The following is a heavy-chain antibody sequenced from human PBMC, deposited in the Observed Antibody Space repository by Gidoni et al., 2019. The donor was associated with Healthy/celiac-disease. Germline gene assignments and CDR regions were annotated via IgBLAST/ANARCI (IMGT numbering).Heavy chain of an antibody. Sequence: QVQLQQWGAGLLKPSETLSLTCAVYGGSFSGYYWSWIRQPPGKGLEWIGEINHSGSTNYNPSLKSRVTISVDTSKNQFSLKLSSVTAADTAVYYCARAEFYSSGWYPDPWGQGTLVTVSS. CDR2: INHSGST. J-gene: IGHJ5*02. V-gene: IGHV4-34*01. CDR3: ARAEFYSSGWYPDP. CDR1: GGSFSGYY. D-gene: IGHD6-19*01.